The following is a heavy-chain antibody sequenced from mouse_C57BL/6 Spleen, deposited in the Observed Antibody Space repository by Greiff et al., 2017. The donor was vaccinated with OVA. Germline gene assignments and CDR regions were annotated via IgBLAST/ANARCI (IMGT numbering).Heavy chain of an antibody. V-gene: IGHV1-7*01. CDR2: INPSSGYT. Sequence: QVQLKQSGAELAKPGASVKLSCKASGYTFTSYWMHWVKQRPGQGLEWIGYINPSSGYTKYNQKFKDKATLTADKSSSTAYMQLSSLTYEDCAVYYCAREGYDYDGKFAYWGQGTLVTVSA. CDR3: AREGYDYDGKFAY. D-gene: IGHD2-4*01. J-gene: IGHJ3*01. CDR1: GYTFTSYW.